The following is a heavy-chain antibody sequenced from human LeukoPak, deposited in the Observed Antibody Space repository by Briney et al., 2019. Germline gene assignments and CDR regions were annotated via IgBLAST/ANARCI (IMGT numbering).Heavy chain of an antibody. D-gene: IGHD3-16*01. J-gene: IGHJ6*03. Sequence: SETLSLTCTVSAGSISSYYWGWIRQPPHQELEWIGYISYSGSTNYNPSLKSRVTISVDTSKNQFSLKLSSVTAADTAVYYCARGKARGYGYYYYYMDVWGKGTTVTVAS. V-gene: IGHV4-59*01. CDR2: ISYSGST. CDR1: AGSISSYY. CDR3: ARGKARGYGYYYYYMDV.